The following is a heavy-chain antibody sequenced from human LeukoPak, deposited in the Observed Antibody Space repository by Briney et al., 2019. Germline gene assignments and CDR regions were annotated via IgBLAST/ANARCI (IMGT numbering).Heavy chain of an antibody. V-gene: IGHV3-23*01. CDR3: AKAIAYYCDSSGYFFDY. J-gene: IGHJ4*02. CDR1: GFTFSSYA. CDR2: ISGSGGST. Sequence: GGSLRLSCAASGFTFSSYAMSWVRQAPGKGLEWVSAISGSGGSTYYADSVKGRFTISRDNSKNTLYLQMNSLRAEDTAVYYCAKAIAYYCDSSGYFFDYWGQGTLVTVSS. D-gene: IGHD3-22*01.